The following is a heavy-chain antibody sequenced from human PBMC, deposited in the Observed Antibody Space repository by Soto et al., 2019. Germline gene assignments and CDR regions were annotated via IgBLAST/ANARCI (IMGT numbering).Heavy chain of an antibody. CDR3: ARGVYSSSWSIYYYYYMDF. CDR1: GYTFTSYD. V-gene: IGHV1-8*01. J-gene: IGHJ6*03. Sequence: QVQLVQSGAEVKKPGASVKVSCKASGYTFTSYDINWVRQATGQGLEWMGWMNPNSGNTGYAQKFQGRVTMTRNTSISTAYMELSSLRSEDTAVYYCARGVYSSSWSIYYYYYMDFWGKGTTVTVSS. D-gene: IGHD6-13*01. CDR2: MNPNSGNT.